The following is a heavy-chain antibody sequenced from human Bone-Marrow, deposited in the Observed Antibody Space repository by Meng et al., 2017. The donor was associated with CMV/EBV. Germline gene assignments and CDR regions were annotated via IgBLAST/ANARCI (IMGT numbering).Heavy chain of an antibody. CDR2: INPSGGST. CDR1: GYTFTSYY. V-gene: IGHV1-46*01. CDR3: ARDSGSYSYYFDY. Sequence: ASVKVSCKASGYTFTSYYMHWVRQAPGQGLEWMGIINPSGGSTSYAQKFQGRVTMTTDTSTSTAYMELRSLRSDDTAVYYCARDSGSYSYYFDYWGQGTLVTVSS. D-gene: IGHD1-26*01. J-gene: IGHJ4*02.